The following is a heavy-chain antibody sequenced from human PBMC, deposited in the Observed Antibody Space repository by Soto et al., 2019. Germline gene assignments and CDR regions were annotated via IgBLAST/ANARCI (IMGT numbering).Heavy chain of an antibody. CDR1: SGSINSSGYY. CDR2: IYYSGST. Sequence: PSETPALTCTVSSGSINSSGYYGTWIRQHPGKGLEWIGYIYYSGSTYYNPSLKSRVTISVDTSKNQFSLKLSSVTAADTAVYYCARWSSFTYGDQRFFDYWGQGALVTVSS. D-gene: IGHD4-17*01. CDR3: ARWSSFTYGDQRFFDY. V-gene: IGHV4-31*03. J-gene: IGHJ4*02.